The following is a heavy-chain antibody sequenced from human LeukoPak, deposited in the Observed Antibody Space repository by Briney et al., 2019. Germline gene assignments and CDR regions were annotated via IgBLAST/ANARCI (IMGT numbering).Heavy chain of an antibody. CDR1: SGSTSSYY. D-gene: IGHD3-22*01. Sequence: SETLSLTCTVSSGSTSSYYWSWIRQPPGKGLEWIGYIYYSGSTNYNPSLKSRVTISVDTSKNQFSLKLSSVTAADTAVYYCARDFGLGDSSGYYLVWGQGTLVTVSS. CDR2: IYYSGST. V-gene: IGHV4-59*12. CDR3: ARDFGLGDSSGYYLV. J-gene: IGHJ4*02.